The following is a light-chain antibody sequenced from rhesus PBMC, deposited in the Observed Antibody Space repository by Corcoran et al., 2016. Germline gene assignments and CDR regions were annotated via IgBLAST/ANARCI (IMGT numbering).Light chain of an antibody. Sequence: DIQMTQSPSSLSASVGDKVTITCRASQGISSWLAWYQQKPGKAPKLLIYKASSLQSGVPSRFSGSGYGTDFTLTISSLQPEDFATYYCLQCSSNPLTFGGGTKVEIK. CDR1: QGISSW. V-gene: IGKV1-22*01. CDR2: KAS. CDR3: LQCSSNPLT. J-gene: IGKJ4*01.